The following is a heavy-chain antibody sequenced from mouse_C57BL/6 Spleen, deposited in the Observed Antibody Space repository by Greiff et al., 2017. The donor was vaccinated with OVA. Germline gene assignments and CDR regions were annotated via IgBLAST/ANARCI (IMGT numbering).Heavy chain of an antibody. CDR3: ARSGYYGSSPYAMDY. Sequence: VQLVESGPELVKPGASVKISCKASGYAFSSSWMNWVKQRPGKGLEWIGRIYPGDGDTNYNGKFKGKATLTADKSSSTAYMQLSSLTSEDSAVYFCARSGYYGSSPYAMDYWGQGTSVTVSS. V-gene: IGHV1-82*01. CDR1: GYAFSSSW. D-gene: IGHD1-1*01. J-gene: IGHJ4*01. CDR2: IYPGDGDT.